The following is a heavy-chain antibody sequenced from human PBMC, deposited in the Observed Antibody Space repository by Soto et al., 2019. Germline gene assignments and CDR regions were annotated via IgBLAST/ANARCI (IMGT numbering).Heavy chain of an antibody. V-gene: IGHV1-46*01. J-gene: IGHJ6*04. CDR2: INPSGGRT. CDR1: GYTFTSYY. D-gene: IGHD5-18*01. Sequence: QVQLVQSGAEVKKPGASVKVSCKASGYTFTSYYMHWVRQAPGQGLEWMGIINPSGGRTSYAQKFPGRVNMTRDTSTITDYMELRSLRLADTAVYSCARDLGRIHLGPSRERPYYDYYGMDVWGKGTTVTVSS. CDR3: ARDLGRIHLGPSRERPYYDYYGMDV.